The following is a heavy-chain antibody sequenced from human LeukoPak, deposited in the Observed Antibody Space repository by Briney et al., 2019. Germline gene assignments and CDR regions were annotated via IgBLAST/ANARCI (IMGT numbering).Heavy chain of an antibody. CDR1: GFTFSSYG. CDR2: ISYDGSNK. D-gene: IGHD3-22*01. V-gene: IGHV3-30*18. J-gene: IGHJ3*02. CDR3: AKDTAYYYDSSDLGDAFDI. Sequence: GGSLRLSCAASGFTFSSYGMHWVRQAPGKGLEWVAVISYDGSNKYYADSVKGRFTISRDNSKNTLYLQVNSLRAEDTAVYYCAKDTAYYYDSSDLGDAFDIWGQGTMVTVSS.